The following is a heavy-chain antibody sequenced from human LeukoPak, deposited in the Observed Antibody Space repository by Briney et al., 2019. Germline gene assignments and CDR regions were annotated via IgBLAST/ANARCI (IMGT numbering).Heavy chain of an antibody. D-gene: IGHD3-3*01. CDR3: ASSDGQPPRFDSSYDVFDY. Sequence: SETLSLTCAVYGGSFSGYYWSWIRQPPGKGLEWIGEINHSGSTNYNPSLKSRVTTSVDKSKNQFSLTLTSVTAADTALYYCASSDGQPPRFDSSYDVFDYWGQGTLVTVSS. CDR2: INHSGST. V-gene: IGHV4-34*01. J-gene: IGHJ4*02. CDR1: GGSFSGYY.